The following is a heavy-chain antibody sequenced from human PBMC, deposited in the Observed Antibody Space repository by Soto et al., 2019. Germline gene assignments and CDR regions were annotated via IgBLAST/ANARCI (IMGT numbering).Heavy chain of an antibody. CDR2: ISAYNGNT. J-gene: IGHJ5*02. CDR3: ARCHQTHFLEWLLCES. V-gene: IGHV1-18*01. CDR1: GYTFTSYG. Sequence: ASVKVSCKASGYTFTSYGISWVRQAPGQGLEWMGWISAYNGNTNYAQKLQGRVTMTTDTSTGTAYMELRSLRSDDTAVYYCARCHQTHFLEWLLCESWGQGTLVTVPQ. D-gene: IGHD3-3*01.